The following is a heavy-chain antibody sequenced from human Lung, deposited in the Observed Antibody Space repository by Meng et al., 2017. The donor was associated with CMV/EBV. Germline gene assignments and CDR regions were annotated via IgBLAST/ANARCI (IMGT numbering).Heavy chain of an antibody. CDR3: AHESSGTYFDY. J-gene: IGHJ4*02. CDR2: IYWDDDK. Sequence: WERPGPMMMKPTRVVPLTCTSSGCSLSPSGVGVGWFPQPPGRALEWLALIYWDDDKRYSPSLKSRLTITKDTSKNQVVLTMTNMDPVDTATYYCAHESSGTYFDYWGQGTLVTVSS. V-gene: IGHV2-5*02. CDR1: GCSLSPSGVG. D-gene: IGHD3-22*01.